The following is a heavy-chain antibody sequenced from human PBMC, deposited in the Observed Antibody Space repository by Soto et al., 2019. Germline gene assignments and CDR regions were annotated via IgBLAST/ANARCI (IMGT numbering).Heavy chain of an antibody. Sequence: WGSLRLSCAASGFTFSSYAMSWVRQAPGKGLEWVLVISGSGDSTYYADSVKGRFTISRDNSKNTLYLQMNSLRAEDTAVYYCAKHRDGYNSFDYWGQGTLVTVSS. V-gene: IGHV3-23*01. J-gene: IGHJ4*02. D-gene: IGHD5-12*01. CDR1: GFTFSSYA. CDR2: ISGSGDST. CDR3: AKHRDGYNSFDY.